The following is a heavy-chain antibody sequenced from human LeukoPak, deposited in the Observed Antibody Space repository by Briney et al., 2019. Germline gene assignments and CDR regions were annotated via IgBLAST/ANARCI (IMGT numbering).Heavy chain of an antibody. J-gene: IGHJ6*02. D-gene: IGHD2-2*01. Sequence: PETLSLTCAVYGGSFSGYYWSWIRQPPGKGLEWIGEINHSGSTNYNPSLKSRVTISVDTSKNQFSLKLSSVTAADTAVYYCARGRKVSPSGIVVVPAANGLRSGMDVWGQGTTVTVSS. CDR3: ARGRKVSPSGIVVVPAANGLRSGMDV. V-gene: IGHV4-34*01. CDR1: GGSFSGYY. CDR2: INHSGST.